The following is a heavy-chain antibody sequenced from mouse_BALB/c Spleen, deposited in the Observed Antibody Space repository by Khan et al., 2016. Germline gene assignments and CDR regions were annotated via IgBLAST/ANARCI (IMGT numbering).Heavy chain of an antibody. D-gene: IGHD1-1*01. CDR2: INTNTGEP. CDR3: AEDYYGSNWFAY. Sequence: QIQLVQSGPELKKPGETVKISCKASGYTFTNSGMNWVKQAPGKGLKWMGWINTNTGEPTYAEEFKGRFAFSLETSASTAYLQLKSLNTEDTATYFCAEDYYGSNWFAYWGQGTLVTVSA. CDR1: GYTFTNSG. V-gene: IGHV9-3*02. J-gene: IGHJ3*01.